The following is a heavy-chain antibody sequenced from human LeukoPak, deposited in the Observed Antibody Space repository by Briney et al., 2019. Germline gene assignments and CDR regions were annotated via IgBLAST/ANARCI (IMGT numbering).Heavy chain of an antibody. D-gene: IGHD2-2*01. CDR3: ARGYCSSTSCYMDV. CDR1: GHTSTTYA. Sequence: ASVKVSCKASGHTSTTYAMHWMRQAPGQGLEWMGWINAGNGNIKYSQKLQGRVTITGDTSASTAYMELSSLRSEDTAVYYCARGYCSSTSCYMDVWGQGTTVT. J-gene: IGHJ6*02. CDR2: INAGNGNI. V-gene: IGHV1-3*01.